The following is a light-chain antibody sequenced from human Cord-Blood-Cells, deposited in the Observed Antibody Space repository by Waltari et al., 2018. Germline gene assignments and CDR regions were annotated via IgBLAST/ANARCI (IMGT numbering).Light chain of an antibody. CDR1: ESVRSSY. J-gene: IGKJ1*01. CDR3: QQYGSSPWT. V-gene: IGKV3D-20*01. CDR2: DAS. Sequence: EFVLTQSPATLSLSPGERATLSCGAIESVRSSYLAWYQQNPGLARRHLIYDASSRATGIPDRFSGSGSGTDFTLTISRLEPEDFAVYYCQQYGSSPWTFGQGTKVEIK.